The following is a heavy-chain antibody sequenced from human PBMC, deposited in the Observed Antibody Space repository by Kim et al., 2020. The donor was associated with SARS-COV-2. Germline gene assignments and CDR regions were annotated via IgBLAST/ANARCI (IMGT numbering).Heavy chain of an antibody. D-gene: IGHD6-25*01. CDR3: AGGSVFDD. V-gene: IGHV6-1*01. J-gene: IGHJ4*02. Sequence: KGPNEYAPSPKRRVTINPDTSKNQFSLQLNSVTPEDTAVYYCAGGSVFDDWGQGTLVTVSS. CDR2: KGPN.